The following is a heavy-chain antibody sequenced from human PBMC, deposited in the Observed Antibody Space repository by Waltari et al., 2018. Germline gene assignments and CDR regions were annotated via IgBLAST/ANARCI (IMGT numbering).Heavy chain of an antibody. CDR3: ASGALGSGSSGWTGAFDI. CDR2: INPNSGGT. Sequence: QVQLVQSGAEVKKPGASVKVSCKASGYTFTGYYMHWVRQAPGQGLEWMGRINPNSGGTNYAQKFQGRVTMTRDTSISTAYMELSRLRSDDTAVYYCASGALGSGSSGWTGAFDIWGQGTMVTVSS. J-gene: IGHJ3*02. V-gene: IGHV1-2*06. D-gene: IGHD6-19*01. CDR1: GYTFTGYY.